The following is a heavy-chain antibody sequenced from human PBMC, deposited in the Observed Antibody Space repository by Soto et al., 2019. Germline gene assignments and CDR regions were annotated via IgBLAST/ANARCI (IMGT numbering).Heavy chain of an antibody. CDR1: GFTFSSYA. D-gene: IGHD6-19*01. CDR3: ARRTSGWYLDY. J-gene: IGHJ4*02. Sequence: EVQLLESGGGLVQPGGSLRLSCAASGFTFSSYAMSWVRQAPGKGLEWVSVISGSGDSTYYADSVNGRVTISRDNSKNTLYLQINRLIAEDTAVYYFARRTSGWYLDYWGQGTLVTVSS. CDR2: ISGSGDST. V-gene: IGHV3-23*01.